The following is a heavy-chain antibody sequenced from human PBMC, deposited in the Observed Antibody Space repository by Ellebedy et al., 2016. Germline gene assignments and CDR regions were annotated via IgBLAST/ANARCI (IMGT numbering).Heavy chain of an antibody. CDR2: IYGNDDK. CDR1: GFSLDTNQVV. D-gene: IGHD1-14*01. V-gene: IGHV2-5*01. J-gene: IGHJ4*02. Sequence: SGPTLVKPTQTLTLTCTFSGFSLDTNQVVVGWIRQPPGGALEWLSFIYGNDDKRYRPSLRTRLTITKDTSKNQVVLTMTNMDPVDTGTYFCAHTAVNREVDYWGQGTPVIVSS. CDR3: AHTAVNREVDY.